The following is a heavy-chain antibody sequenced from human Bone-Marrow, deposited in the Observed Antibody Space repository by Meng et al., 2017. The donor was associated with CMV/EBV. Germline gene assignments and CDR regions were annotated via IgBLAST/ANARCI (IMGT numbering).Heavy chain of an antibody. D-gene: IGHD6-13*01. CDR2: ISGSGGST. J-gene: IGHJ3*02. CDR1: GFTFNSYA. V-gene: IGHV3-23*01. CDR3: AKEISWGDDAFDI. Sequence: GESLKISCAASGFTFNSYAMSWVRQAPGKGLEWVSAISGSGGSTYYADSVKGRFTISRDNSKNTLYLQMNSLRAEDTAVYYCAKEISWGDDAFDIWGQGTMVTVSS.